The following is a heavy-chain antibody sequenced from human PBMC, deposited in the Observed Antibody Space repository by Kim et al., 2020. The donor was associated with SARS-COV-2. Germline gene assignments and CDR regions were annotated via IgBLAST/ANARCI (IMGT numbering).Heavy chain of an antibody. D-gene: IGHD3-22*01. V-gene: IGHV3-9*01. Sequence: DSVQGRFAISSDDAENALYLQMNSLRAEDTAVYYCANDDSSGYSPYYYFDYWGQGTLVTVSS. CDR3: ANDDSSGYSPYYYFDY. J-gene: IGHJ4*02.